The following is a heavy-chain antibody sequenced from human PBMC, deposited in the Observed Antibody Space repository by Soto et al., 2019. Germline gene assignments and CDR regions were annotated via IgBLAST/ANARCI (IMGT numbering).Heavy chain of an antibody. CDR2: IYYSGST. J-gene: IGHJ5*02. CDR1: CGSSIRGGFY. V-gene: IGHV4-31*03. D-gene: IGHD2-2*01. Sequence: TPSPTSTVSCGSSIRGGFYWGRVRQQPGKGLEWIGYIYYSGSTYYNPSLKSRVTISVDTSKNQFSLKLSSVTAADTAVYYCARSTRPAAFFYLWFDPWGQGTLVTVSS. CDR3: ARSTRPAAFFYLWFDP.